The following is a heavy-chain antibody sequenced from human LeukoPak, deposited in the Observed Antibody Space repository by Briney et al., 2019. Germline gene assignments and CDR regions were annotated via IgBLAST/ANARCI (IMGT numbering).Heavy chain of an antibody. Sequence: SGTLSLTCAVSGGSISSSNWWSWVRQPPGKGLEWIGEIYHSGSTNYNPSLKSRVTTSVDKSKNQFSLKLSSVTAADTAVYYCARDLACLAVAGCFVLWGQGTLVTVSS. CDR2: IYHSGST. CDR1: GGSISSSNW. CDR3: ARDLACLAVAGCFVL. V-gene: IGHV4-4*02. D-gene: IGHD6-19*01. J-gene: IGHJ4*02.